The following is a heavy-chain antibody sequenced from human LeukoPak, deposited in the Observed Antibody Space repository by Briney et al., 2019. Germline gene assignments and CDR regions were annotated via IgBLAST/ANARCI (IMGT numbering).Heavy chain of an antibody. J-gene: IGHJ4*02. V-gene: IGHV1-18*01. CDR3: AREFGHCYGDNCFYFFDT. Sequence: ASVKVSCKASGYTLTNYNISWVRQAPGQGLEWMGWINTYKGDTLYAQKLQGRVTMTADTSTNTAYMELRSLRFDDTAVYYCAREFGHCYGDNCFYFFDTWGQGFRVTVSS. CDR1: GYTLTNYN. D-gene: IGHD4-23*01. CDR2: INTYKGDT.